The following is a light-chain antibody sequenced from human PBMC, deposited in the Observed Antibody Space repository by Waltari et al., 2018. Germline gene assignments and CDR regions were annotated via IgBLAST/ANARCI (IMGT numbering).Light chain of an antibody. V-gene: IGKV3-20*01. J-gene: IGKJ2*01. Sequence: VLTQSPGTLSLSPGERATLPCRASQSITKTFFAWYQQKPGQAPRLLIYGASSRAAGIPDRFSGSGSGTDFTLTISRLEPEDSAVYYCQQYGSSVMYTFGQGTKLEIK. CDR1: QSITKTF. CDR2: GAS. CDR3: QQYGSSVMYT.